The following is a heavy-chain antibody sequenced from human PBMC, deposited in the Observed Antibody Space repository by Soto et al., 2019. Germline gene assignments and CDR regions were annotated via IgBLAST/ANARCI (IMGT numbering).Heavy chain of an antibody. CDR1: GYTFTSYA. D-gene: IGHD6-19*01. V-gene: IGHV1-3*01. Sequence: ASVKVSCKASGYTFTSYAMHWVRQAPGQRLEWMGWINAGNGNTKYSQKFQGRVTITRDTSASTAYMELSSLRSEDTAVYYCASVLSGWYWLDYWGRGPLVTVSS. CDR2: INAGNGNT. J-gene: IGHJ4*02. CDR3: ASVLSGWYWLDY.